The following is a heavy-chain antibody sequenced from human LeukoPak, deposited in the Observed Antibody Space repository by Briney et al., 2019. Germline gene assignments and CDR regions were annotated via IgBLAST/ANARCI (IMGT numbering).Heavy chain of an antibody. CDR1: GGSISSYY. Sequence: PSETLSLTCTVSGGSISSYYWSWIRQPAGKGLEWIGRIYTSGSTNYNPSLKSRVIMSVDTSKNQFSLKLSSVTAADTAVYYCARSPVGSGWYGGNWFDPWGQGTLVTVSS. J-gene: IGHJ5*02. D-gene: IGHD6-19*01. V-gene: IGHV4-4*07. CDR2: IYTSGST. CDR3: ARSPVGSGWYGGNWFDP.